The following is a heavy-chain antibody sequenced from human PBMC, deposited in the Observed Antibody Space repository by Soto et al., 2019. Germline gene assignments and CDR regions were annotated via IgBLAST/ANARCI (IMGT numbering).Heavy chain of an antibody. CDR3: ARGLVEEYYDILTGFGMDV. Sequence: ASVNVSCKASGYTFTGYYIHWGRQAPGQGLEWMGWINPNSGGTNYAQKFQGRVTMTRDTSISTAYMELSRLRSDDTAVYYCARGLVEEYYDILTGFGMDVWGQGTTVTVSS. J-gene: IGHJ6*02. CDR2: INPNSGGT. D-gene: IGHD3-9*01. CDR1: GYTFTGYY. V-gene: IGHV1-2*02.